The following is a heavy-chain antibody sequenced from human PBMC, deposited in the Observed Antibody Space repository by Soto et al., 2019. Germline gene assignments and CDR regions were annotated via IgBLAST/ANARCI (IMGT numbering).Heavy chain of an antibody. CDR1: GFSLSTSGVG. J-gene: IGHJ4*02. CDR3: AHRFRPIHNWKYAGYFDY. D-gene: IGHD1-7*01. CDR2: IYWNDDK. Sequence: SGPTLVNPTQTLTLTCTFSGFSLSTSGVGVGWIRQPPGKALEWLALIYWNDDKRYSPSLKSRLTITKDTSKNQVVLTMTNMDPVDTATYYCAHRFRPIHNWKYAGYFDYWGQGTLVTVSS. V-gene: IGHV2-5*01.